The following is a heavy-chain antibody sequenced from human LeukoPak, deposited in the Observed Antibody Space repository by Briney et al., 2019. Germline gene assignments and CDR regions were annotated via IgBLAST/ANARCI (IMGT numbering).Heavy chain of an antibody. V-gene: IGHV1-69*06. CDR2: IIPIFGTA. CDR1: GGTFSSYA. D-gene: IGHD1-26*01. CDR3: ARVGGGSYANYYYYMDV. J-gene: IGHJ6*03. Sequence: SVKVSCKASGGTFSSYAISWVRQAPGQGLEWMGGIIPIFGTANYAQKFQGRVTITADKSTSTAYMELSSLRSEDTAVYYCARVGGGSYANYYYYMDVWGKGTTVTVSS.